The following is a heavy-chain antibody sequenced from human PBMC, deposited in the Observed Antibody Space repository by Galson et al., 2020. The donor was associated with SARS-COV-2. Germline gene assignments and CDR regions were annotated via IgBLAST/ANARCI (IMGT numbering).Heavy chain of an antibody. J-gene: IGHJ6*02. D-gene: IGHD6-19*01. V-gene: IGHV1-18*01. CDR3: ARDRSSSGWYAGDYYYGMDV. CDR1: GYTFTSYG. Sequence: ASVKVSCKASGYTFTSYGISWVRQAPGQGLEWMGWISAYNGNTNYAQKLQGRVTMTTDTSTSTAYMELRSLRSDDTAVYYCARDRSSSGWYAGDYYYGMDVWGQGTTVTVSS. CDR2: ISAYNGNT.